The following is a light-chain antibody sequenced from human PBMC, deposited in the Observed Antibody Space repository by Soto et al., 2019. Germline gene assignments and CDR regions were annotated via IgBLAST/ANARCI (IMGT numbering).Light chain of an antibody. CDR1: QSVSNSY. V-gene: IGKV3D-20*01. CDR2: DAS. Sequence: EIVLTQSPATLSLSPGERATLSCGASQSVSNSYLAWYQQKPGLAPRLLIYDASSTATGIPDRFSGSGSGTEFTLTISRLEPEDFAVYYCQQYSSSPRTFGQGTKLEIK. CDR3: QQYSSSPRT. J-gene: IGKJ2*01.